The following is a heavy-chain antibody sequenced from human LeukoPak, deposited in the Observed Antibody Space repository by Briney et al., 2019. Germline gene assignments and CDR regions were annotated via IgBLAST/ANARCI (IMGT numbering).Heavy chain of an antibody. D-gene: IGHD5-24*01. V-gene: IGHV3-9*01. J-gene: IGHJ4*02. Sequence: PGGSLRLSCVASGFTFDDYAMHWVRQAPGKGLEWVSGISWNSGSTGYADSVQGRFTISRDNAKDTLYLQMNSLRVEDTAVNYCARVADGDKYGGRDYWGQGALVIVSS. CDR3: ARVADGDKYGGRDY. CDR2: ISWNSGST. CDR1: GFTFDDYA.